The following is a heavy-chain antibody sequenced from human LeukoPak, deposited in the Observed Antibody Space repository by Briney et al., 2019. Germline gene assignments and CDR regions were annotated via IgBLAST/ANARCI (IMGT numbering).Heavy chain of an antibody. CDR2: MKEDGSEE. V-gene: IGHV3-7*01. J-gene: IGHJ4*02. Sequence: GGSLRLSCAASGFTFSSQTMSWVRQAPGMGLEWVAKMKEDGSEEKYVDSVKGRFTISRDNGKKSLFLQMDSLRAEDTAVYYCVRGGARYFESWGQGTLVTVSS. CDR3: VRGGARYFES. D-gene: IGHD3-16*01. CDR1: GFTFSSQT.